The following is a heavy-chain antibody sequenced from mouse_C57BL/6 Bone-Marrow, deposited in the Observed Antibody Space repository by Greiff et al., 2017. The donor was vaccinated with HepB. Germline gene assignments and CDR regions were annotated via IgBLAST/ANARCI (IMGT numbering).Heavy chain of an antibody. J-gene: IGHJ2*01. D-gene: IGHD2-3*01. Sequence: EVQLQHSGAELVRPGASVKLSCTASGFNIKDDYMHWVKQRPEQGLEWIGWIDPENGDTEYASKFQGKATITADTSSNTAYLQLSSLTSEDTAVYYCTTRFYDGYPYFDDWGQGTTLTVSS. CDR3: TTRFYDGYPYFDD. V-gene: IGHV14-4*01. CDR2: IDPENGDT. CDR1: GFNIKDDY.